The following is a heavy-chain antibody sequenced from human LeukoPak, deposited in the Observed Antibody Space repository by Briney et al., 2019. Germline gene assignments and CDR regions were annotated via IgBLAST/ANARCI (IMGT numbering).Heavy chain of an antibody. CDR1: GFTFSSYA. Sequence: GGSLRLSCAASGFTFSSYAMHWVRQAPGKGLEWVAVISYDGSNKYYADSVKGRFTISRDNSKNTLYLQMNSLRAEDAAVYYCAKAPVTTCRGAYCYPFDYWGQGTLVTVSS. CDR3: AKAPVTTCRGAYCYPFDY. V-gene: IGHV3-30*04. J-gene: IGHJ4*02. CDR2: ISYDGSNK. D-gene: IGHD2-21*01.